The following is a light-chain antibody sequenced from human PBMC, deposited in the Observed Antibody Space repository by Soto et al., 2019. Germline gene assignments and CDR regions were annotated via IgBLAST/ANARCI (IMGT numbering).Light chain of an antibody. CDR1: EDLSSY. Sequence: IPLTQSPSSLSASVGDRVTFTCRASEDLSSYLVWYQQKPVAAPKLLIYAASALHTWIPSRFSGSGSGTDFTLNIISLHPEDFAVYFCQQCIYYPITFGQGTRLQIK. J-gene: IGKJ5*01. V-gene: IGKV1-9*01. CDR2: AAS. CDR3: QQCIYYPIT.